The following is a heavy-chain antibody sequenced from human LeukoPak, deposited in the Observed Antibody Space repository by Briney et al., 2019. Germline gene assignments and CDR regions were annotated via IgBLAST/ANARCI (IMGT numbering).Heavy chain of an antibody. CDR1: GFTFSSYG. CDR3: ARGYYYGSGSKEFDY. D-gene: IGHD3-10*01. Sequence: GGSLRLSCAASGFTFSSYGMSWVRQAPGRGLEWVSTITGSGGSTYYADSVKGRFTISRDNSKNTLYLQMNSLRAEDTAVYYCARGYYYGSGSKEFDYWGQGTLVTVSS. CDR2: ITGSGGST. V-gene: IGHV3-23*01. J-gene: IGHJ4*02.